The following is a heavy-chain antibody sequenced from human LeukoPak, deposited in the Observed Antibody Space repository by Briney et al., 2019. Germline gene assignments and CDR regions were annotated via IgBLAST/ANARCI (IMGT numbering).Heavy chain of an antibody. CDR3: ARDKTAGGASFDY. CDR1: GFTVSTNH. V-gene: IGHV3-53*01. D-gene: IGHD6-13*01. J-gene: IGHJ4*02. CDR2: IYRGGST. Sequence: GGSLRLSCAASGFTVSTNHMSWVRQAPGKGLEWVSVIYRGGSTNYVDSVKGRFTISRDNSKNTLFLQMNSLRAEDTAVYYCARDKTAGGASFDYWGQGTLVTVSS.